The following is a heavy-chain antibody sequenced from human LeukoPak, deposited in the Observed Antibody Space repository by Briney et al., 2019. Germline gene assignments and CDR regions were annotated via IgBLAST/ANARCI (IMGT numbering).Heavy chain of an antibody. CDR3: ARRGYGDYLPNYYYYGMDV. J-gene: IGHJ6*02. V-gene: IGHV4-39*07. CDR1: GGSISSSSYY. D-gene: IGHD4-17*01. CDR2: IYYSGST. Sequence: SETLSLTCTVSGGSISSSSYYWGWIRQPPGKGLEWIGSIYYSGSTYYNPSLKSRVTISVDTSKNQFSLKLSSVTAADTAVYYCARRGYGDYLPNYYYYGMDVWGQGTTVTVSS.